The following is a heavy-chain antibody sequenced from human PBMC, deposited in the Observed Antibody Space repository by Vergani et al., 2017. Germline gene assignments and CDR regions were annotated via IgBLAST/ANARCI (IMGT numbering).Heavy chain of an antibody. Sequence: EVQLVETGGGLIQPGGSLRLSCAASGFTVSSNYMSWVRQAPGKGLEWVSVIYSGGSTYYADSVKGRFTISRDNTNNSLFLQLRSLRAEDAAVYYCARDCTSGGCPDNYGMDVWGQGATVTVS. V-gene: IGHV3-53*02. J-gene: IGHJ6*02. D-gene: IGHD2-8*01. CDR3: ARDCTSGGCPDNYGMDV. CDR1: GFTVSSNY. CDR2: IYSGGST.